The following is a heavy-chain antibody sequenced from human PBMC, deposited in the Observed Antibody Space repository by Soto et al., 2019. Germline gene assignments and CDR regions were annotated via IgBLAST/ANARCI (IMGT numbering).Heavy chain of an antibody. Sequence: GGSLRLSCVASGFTFKSYDMGWVRQAPGEGLEWVSGISDSGDNTHYADSVKGRFTISRDNSKNTLYLQMNSLRAEDTAVYYCAKDAPRRSGWYHFDDWGQGPLVTVSS. J-gene: IGHJ4*02. CDR1: GFTFKSYD. CDR3: AKDAPRRSGWYHFDD. CDR2: ISDSGDNT. V-gene: IGHV3-23*01. D-gene: IGHD6-19*01.